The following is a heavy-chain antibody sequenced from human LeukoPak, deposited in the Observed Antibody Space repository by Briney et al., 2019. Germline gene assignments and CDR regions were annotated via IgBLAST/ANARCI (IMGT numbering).Heavy chain of an antibody. D-gene: IGHD1-26*01. J-gene: IGHJ4*02. V-gene: IGHV4-59*08. Sequence: SETLSLTCTVSGGSISSYYWSWIRQPPGKGLERIGYIYYSGSTNYNPSLKSRVTISVDTSKNQFSLKLSSVTAADTAVYYCARSRSYLPNFDYWGQGTLVTVSS. CDR1: GGSISSYY. CDR2: IYYSGST. CDR3: ARSRSYLPNFDY.